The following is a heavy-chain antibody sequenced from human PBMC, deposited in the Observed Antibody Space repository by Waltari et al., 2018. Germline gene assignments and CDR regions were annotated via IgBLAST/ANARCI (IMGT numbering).Heavy chain of an antibody. CDR3: ARWTAGVGASRGFDL. CDR1: GYTFHNYG. V-gene: IGHV1-18*04. Sequence: QVQLVQSAAEVKKPGASLKASCKASGYTFHNYGVSWVRQAPGQGLEWMGWISPYNGVTTYAEKFQGRVTMTTDTSTTTAYMELRSLRSDDTAVYYCARWTAGVGASRGFDLWGQGTLVTVSS. CDR2: ISPYNGVT. J-gene: IGHJ4*02. D-gene: IGHD1-26*01.